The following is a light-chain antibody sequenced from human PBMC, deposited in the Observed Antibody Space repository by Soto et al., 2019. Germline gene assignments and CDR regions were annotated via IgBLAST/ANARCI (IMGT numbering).Light chain of an antibody. CDR3: QQYTSYSTWT. J-gene: IGKJ1*01. CDR2: DAS. CDR1: QSISSW. V-gene: IGKV1-5*01. Sequence: DIQMTQSPSTLSASVGDRVTITCWASQSISSWLAWYQQKPGKAPKLLIYDASSLESGVPARFIGSGSGTEFTLTISSLQPDDFATYYCQQYTSYSTWTFGQGTKVEIK.